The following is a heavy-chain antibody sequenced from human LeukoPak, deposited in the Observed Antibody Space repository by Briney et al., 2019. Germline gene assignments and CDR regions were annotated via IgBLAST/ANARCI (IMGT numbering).Heavy chain of an antibody. CDR3: ARDRTYYDSSGLPY. CDR1: GFTFSDYY. CDR2: ISSSGSTI. J-gene: IGHJ4*02. D-gene: IGHD3-22*01. V-gene: IGHV3-11*04. Sequence: GGSLRLSCAASGFTFSDYYMRWIRQAPGKGLEWVSYISSSGSTIYYADSVKGRFTISRDKAKNSLYLQMNSLSVEDTVVYYCARDRTYYDSSGLPYWGQGTLVTVSS.